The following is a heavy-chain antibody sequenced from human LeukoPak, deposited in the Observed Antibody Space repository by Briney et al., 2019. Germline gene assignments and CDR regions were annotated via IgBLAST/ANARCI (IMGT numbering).Heavy chain of an antibody. CDR2: ISANNGNT. J-gene: IGHJ6*04. CDR1: GYTFTSYG. V-gene: IGHV1-18*04. D-gene: IGHD2-2*01. Sequence: GASVKVSCKASGYTFTSYGISWVRQAPGQGLEWMGWISANNGNTNYAQKLQGRVTMTTDTSTSTAYMELRSLRSDDTAVYYCARAFPRYCSSTSCYAYYYGMDVWGKGTTVTVSS. CDR3: ARAFPRYCSSTSCYAYYYGMDV.